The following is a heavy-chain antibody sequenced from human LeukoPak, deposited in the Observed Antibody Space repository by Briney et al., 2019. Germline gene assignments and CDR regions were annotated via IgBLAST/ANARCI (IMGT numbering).Heavy chain of an antibody. J-gene: IGHJ4*02. Sequence: SGTLSLTCAVSGGSISSSNWWSWVRQPPGKGLEWIGEIYHSGSTNYNPSLKSRLTISLDTSKNQFSLKLTSVTAADTAVYYCTGKYYYDSSGYYYADYWGQGTLVTVSS. V-gene: IGHV4-4*02. D-gene: IGHD3-22*01. CDR1: GGSISSSNW. CDR3: TGKYYYDSSGYYYADY. CDR2: IYHSGST.